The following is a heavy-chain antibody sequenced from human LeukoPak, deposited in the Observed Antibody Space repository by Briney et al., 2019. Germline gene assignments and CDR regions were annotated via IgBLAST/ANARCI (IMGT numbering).Heavy chain of an antibody. J-gene: IGHJ4*02. CDR3: ARNYYDSSDYEYYFDY. D-gene: IGHD3-22*01. V-gene: IGHV4-4*07. CDR1: GGSISSYY. Sequence: PSETLSLTCTVSGGSISSYYWSWIRQPAGKGLEWIGRFYTSGSTNYNPSLKSRVTISVDTSKNQFSLKLSSVTAADTAVYYCARNYYDSSDYEYYFDYWGQGTLVTVSS. CDR2: FYTSGST.